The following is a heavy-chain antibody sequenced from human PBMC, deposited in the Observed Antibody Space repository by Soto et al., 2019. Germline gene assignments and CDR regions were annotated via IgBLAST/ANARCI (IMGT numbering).Heavy chain of an antibody. J-gene: IGHJ6*02. D-gene: IGHD2-2*01. CDR2: IWYDGSNK. V-gene: IGHV3-33*01. Sequence: GGSLRLSCAASGFTFSSYGMHWVRQAPGKGQEWVAVIWYDGSNKYYADSVKGRFTISRDNSKNTLYLQMNSLRAEDTAMYYCARDLNSVPIFPYHGDVVWGQRTTVTVSS. CDR1: GFTFSSYG. CDR3: ARDLNSVPIFPYHGDVV.